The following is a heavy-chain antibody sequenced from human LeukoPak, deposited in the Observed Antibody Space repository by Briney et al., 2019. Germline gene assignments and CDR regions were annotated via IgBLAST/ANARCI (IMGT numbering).Heavy chain of an antibody. CDR3: ARGRAGIAAAGFDY. D-gene: IGHD6-13*01. CDR1: GFTLSMSA. Sequence: AGSLRLSCATSGFTLSMSAMHWVRLAPGKGLDWVAVISFDGGNKFYADSVKGRFSISRDNSKNTLYLQMNSLGLDDTAVYFCARGRAGIAAAGFDYWGQGTLVTVSS. CDR2: ISFDGGNK. V-gene: IGHV3-30-3*01. J-gene: IGHJ4*02.